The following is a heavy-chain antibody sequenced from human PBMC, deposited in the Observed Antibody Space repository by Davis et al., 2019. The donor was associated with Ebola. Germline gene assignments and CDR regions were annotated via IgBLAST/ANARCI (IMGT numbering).Heavy chain of an antibody. J-gene: IGHJ4*02. Sequence: MPSETLSLTCTVSGGSISSGGYYWSWIRQTPGKGLEWIGYIYPSGSTNYDPSLKSRVTISIDTSKSQFSLKLTSVTAADTAVYYCAGAGYSSGWNFDYWGQGTLVTVSS. V-gene: IGHV4-61*08. D-gene: IGHD6-19*01. CDR2: IYPSGST. CDR1: GGSISSGGYY. CDR3: AGAGYSSGWNFDY.